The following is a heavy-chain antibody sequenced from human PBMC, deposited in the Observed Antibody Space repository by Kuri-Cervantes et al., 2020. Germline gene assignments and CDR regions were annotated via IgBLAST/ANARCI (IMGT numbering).Heavy chain of an antibody. V-gene: IGHV3-48*02. CDR2: ISSSSSTI. Sequence: LSLTCAASGFTFSSYSMNWVRQAPGKGLEWVSYISSSSSTIYYADSVKGRFTISRDNAKNSLYLQMNSLRDEDTAVYYCALRRANWGSSSLDYWGQGTLVTVSS. J-gene: IGHJ4*02. CDR1: GFTFSSYS. CDR3: ALRRANWGSSSLDY. D-gene: IGHD7-27*01.